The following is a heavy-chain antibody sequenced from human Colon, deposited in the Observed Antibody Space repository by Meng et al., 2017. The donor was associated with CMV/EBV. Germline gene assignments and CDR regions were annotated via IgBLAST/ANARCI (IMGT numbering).Heavy chain of an antibody. CDR1: GASVSTGIYY. CDR3: ARGSLNDYVFYPY. Sequence: SETLSLTCTVSGASVSTGIYYWSWIRQPPGKGLEWIGYIYYSGSTNYNPSLKSRVTISVDAFKNQFSLKVTSVTAADTAVYYCARGSLNDYVFYPYWGQGTLVTVSS. D-gene: IGHD4-17*01. V-gene: IGHV4-61*01. CDR2: IYYSGST. J-gene: IGHJ4*02.